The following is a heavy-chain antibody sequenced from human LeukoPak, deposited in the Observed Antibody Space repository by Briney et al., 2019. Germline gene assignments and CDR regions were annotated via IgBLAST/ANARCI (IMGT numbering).Heavy chain of an antibody. Sequence: GRSLRLSCAASGFTFNSYAMHWVRQAPGKGLEWVAFIRYDGSNKYYADSVKGRFTISRDNSKNTLYLQMNSLRAEDTAVYYCANEKGELDAFDIWGQGTMVTVSS. V-gene: IGHV3-30*02. CDR2: IRYDGSNK. J-gene: IGHJ3*02. CDR1: GFTFNSYA. CDR3: ANEKGELDAFDI. D-gene: IGHD1-26*01.